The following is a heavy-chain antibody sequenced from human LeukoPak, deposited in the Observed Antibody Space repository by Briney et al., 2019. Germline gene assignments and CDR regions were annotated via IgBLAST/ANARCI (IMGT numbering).Heavy chain of an antibody. D-gene: IGHD2-2*02. CDR1: GGTFSSYA. Sequence: ASVKVSCKASGGTFSSYAISWVRQAPGQGLEWMGGIIPIFGTANYAQKFQGRVTITADGSTSTAYMELSSLRSEDTAVYYCARAAVVVPAAILWFDPWGQGTLVTVSS. V-gene: IGHV1-69*13. CDR3: ARAAVVVPAAILWFDP. J-gene: IGHJ5*02. CDR2: IIPIFGTA.